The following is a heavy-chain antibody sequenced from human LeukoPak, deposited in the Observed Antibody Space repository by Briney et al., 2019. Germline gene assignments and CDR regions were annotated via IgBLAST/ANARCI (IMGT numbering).Heavy chain of an antibody. CDR3: ARDVVVVPAAIVP. D-gene: IGHD2-2*02. J-gene: IGHJ5*02. CDR2: IRYDGSNK. CDR1: GFTFSSYG. Sequence: GGSLRLSCAASGFTFSSYGMHWVRQAPGKGLEWVAFIRYDGSNKYYADSVKGRFTISRDNSKNTLYLQMNSLRAEDSAVYYCARDVVVVPAAIVPWGQGTLVTVSS. V-gene: IGHV3-30*02.